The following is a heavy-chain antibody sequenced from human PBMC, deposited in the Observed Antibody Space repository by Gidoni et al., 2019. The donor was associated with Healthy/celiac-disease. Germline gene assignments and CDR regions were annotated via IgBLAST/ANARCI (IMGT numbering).Heavy chain of an antibody. J-gene: IGHJ4*02. V-gene: IGHV3-23*01. CDR3: AKGGFGEYVLAFDY. Sequence: EVQLLESGGGLVQPGGSLRLSCAASGFTFSSNAMSWVRQAPGKGLEWVAAISGSGGSTYYADSVKGRFTISRDNSKNTLYLQMNSLRAEDTAVYYCAKGGFGEYVLAFDYWGQGTLVTVSS. CDR2: ISGSGGST. D-gene: IGHD3-10*01. CDR1: GFTFSSNA.